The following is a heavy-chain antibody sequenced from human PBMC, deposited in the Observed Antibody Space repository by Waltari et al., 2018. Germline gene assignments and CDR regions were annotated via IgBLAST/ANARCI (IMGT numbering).Heavy chain of an antibody. CDR2: INPNSGGT. V-gene: IGHV1-2*02. CDR1: GYMFTNYY. Sequence: QVQLVQSGAEVKKPGASVKIACKASGYMFTNYYMYWVRQAPGKGLEWMGWINPNSGGTNHAQKFQGRVTMTRDTSISTAYMELTRLRSDDTAVYFCARRKGYCTSSTCPPVQGYFGYWGQGTLVTVSS. D-gene: IGHD2-2*01. J-gene: IGHJ4*02. CDR3: ARRKGYCTSSTCPPVQGYFGY.